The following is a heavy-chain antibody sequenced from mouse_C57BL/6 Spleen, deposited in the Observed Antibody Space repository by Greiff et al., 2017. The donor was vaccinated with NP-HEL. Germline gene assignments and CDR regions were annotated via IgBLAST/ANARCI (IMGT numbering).Heavy chain of an antibody. V-gene: IGHV1-82*01. Sequence: QVQLQQSGPELVKPGASVKISCKASGYAFSSSWMNWVKQRPGKGLEWIGRIYPGDGDTNYNGKFKGKATLTADKSSSTAYMQLSSLTSEESAVYFCARTVITTEAMDYWGQGTSVTVSS. D-gene: IGHD1-1*01. CDR3: ARTVITTEAMDY. CDR2: IYPGDGDT. J-gene: IGHJ4*01. CDR1: GYAFSSSW.